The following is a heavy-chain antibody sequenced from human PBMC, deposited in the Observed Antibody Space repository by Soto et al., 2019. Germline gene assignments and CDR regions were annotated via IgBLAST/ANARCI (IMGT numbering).Heavy chain of an antibody. D-gene: IGHD5-12*01. Sequence: QVQLVESGGGVVQPGRSLRLSCAASGFTFSSYAMQWVRQAPGKGLEWVAVISYDGSNKYYADSVKGRFTISRDNSKNPLYLQMNSLRAEDTAVYYCARDIARDGYNLGGLWGQGTLVTVSS. J-gene: IGHJ4*02. CDR1: GFTFSSYA. V-gene: IGHV3-30-3*01. CDR3: ARDIARDGYNLGGL. CDR2: ISYDGSNK.